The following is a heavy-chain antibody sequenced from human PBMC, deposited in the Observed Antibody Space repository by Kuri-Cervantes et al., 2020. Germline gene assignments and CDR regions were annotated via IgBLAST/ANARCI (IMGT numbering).Heavy chain of an antibody. J-gene: IGHJ3*02. D-gene: IGHD6-13*01. V-gene: IGHV3-64*02. CDR2: ISSNGGST. Sequence: GESLMISCAASGFTFDDYGMTWVRQVPGKGLEYVSAISSNGGSTYYADSVKGRFTISRDNSKNTLYLQMGSLRAEDMAVYYCARGGAQQLYNDAFDIWGQGTMVTVS. CDR3: ARGGAQQLYNDAFDI. CDR1: GFTFDDYG.